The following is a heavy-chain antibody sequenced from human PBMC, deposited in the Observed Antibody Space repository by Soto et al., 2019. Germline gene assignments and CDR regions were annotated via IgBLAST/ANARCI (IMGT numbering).Heavy chain of an antibody. CDR2: IGSSRSYT. CDR3: ARDADILTGSDAFDI. V-gene: IGHV3-11*05. J-gene: IGHJ3*02. CDR1: GFTFSDYY. D-gene: IGHD3-9*01. Sequence: QVQLVESGGGLVKPGGSLRLSCAASGFTFSDYYMSWIRQAPGKGLAWVSYIGSSRSYTNYADSVKGRFTISRDNAKNSLYLLMNSLRAEDTAVYYCARDADILTGSDAFDIWGQGTMVTVSS.